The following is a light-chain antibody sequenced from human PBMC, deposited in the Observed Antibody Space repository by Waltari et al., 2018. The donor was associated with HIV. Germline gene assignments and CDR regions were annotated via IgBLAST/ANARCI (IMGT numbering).Light chain of an antibody. J-gene: IGLJ2*01. CDR1: TSNIGTNT. CDR3: AVWDDSLSGVL. CDR2: INN. V-gene: IGLV1-44*01. Sequence: QSVLTQPSSASGTPGQRVTISCSGSTSNIGTNTVSWYQQLPGTAPKLLIYINNQRPSGVPGRFSGSKSGTSASLAISGLQSEDEADYYCAVWDDSLSGVLFGGGTKLTVL.